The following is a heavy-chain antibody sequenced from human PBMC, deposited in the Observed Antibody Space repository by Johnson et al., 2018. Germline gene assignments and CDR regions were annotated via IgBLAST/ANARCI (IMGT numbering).Heavy chain of an antibody. CDR2: IYIDGST. Sequence: VQLVQSGGGVVQPGGSLRLSCAASGFTVSASYMSWVRQAPGKGLEWVSAIYIDGSTYYADSVKGRFTISRDNSVNTLYLQMNSLRAEDAAGYYCARSRGAPRSSGLTVDFRHWGQGTLVTVSS. CDR1: GFTVSASY. J-gene: IGHJ1*01. D-gene: IGHD6-19*01. V-gene: IGHV3-66*01. CDR3: ARSRGAPRSSGLTVDFRH.